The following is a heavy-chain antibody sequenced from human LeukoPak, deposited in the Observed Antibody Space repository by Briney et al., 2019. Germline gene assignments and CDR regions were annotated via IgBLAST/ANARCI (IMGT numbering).Heavy chain of an antibody. CDR3: ARANHWSYGDGGETFYFDY. D-gene: IGHD4-17*01. Sequence: SETLSLTCTVSGYSVSSGYYWGWIRQPPGKGLEWIGSMYHSGDTYYNPSLKSRVTISVDTSKNQLSLKLSSVTAADTAVYYCARANHWSYGDGGETFYFDYWGQGTLVTVSS. J-gene: IGHJ4*02. CDR1: GYSVSSGYY. CDR2: MYHSGDT. V-gene: IGHV4-38-2*02.